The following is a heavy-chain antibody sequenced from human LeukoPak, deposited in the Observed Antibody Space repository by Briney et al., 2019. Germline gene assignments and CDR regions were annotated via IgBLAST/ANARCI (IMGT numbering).Heavy chain of an antibody. Sequence: SETLSLTCAVYGGSFSGYYWGWIRQPPGKGLEWIGSIYYSGSTYYNPSLKSRVTISVDTSKNQFSLKLSSVTAADTAVYYCARRGIGIADRYYYYMDVWGKGTTVTISS. CDR3: ARRGIGIADRYYYYMDV. CDR1: GGSFSGYY. V-gene: IGHV4-39*01. CDR2: IYYSGST. J-gene: IGHJ6*03. D-gene: IGHD6-13*01.